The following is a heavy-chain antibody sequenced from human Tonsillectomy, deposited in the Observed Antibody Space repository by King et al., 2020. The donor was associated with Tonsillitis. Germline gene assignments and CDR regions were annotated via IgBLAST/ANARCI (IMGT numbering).Heavy chain of an antibody. CDR2: INHSENT. J-gene: IGHJ6*03. CDR1: GGSFSGYY. CDR3: ARRYCSSTSCYPYYYYYMDV. Sequence: VQLQQWGAGLLKPSETLSLTCAVYGGSFSGYYWSWIRQPPGKGLEWIGEINHSENTNYNPSLKSRVTISVDTSKNQFSLKLTSVTAADPALYYCARRYCSSTSCYPYYYYYMDVWGEGTSVAVSS. V-gene: IGHV4-34*01. D-gene: IGHD2-2*01.